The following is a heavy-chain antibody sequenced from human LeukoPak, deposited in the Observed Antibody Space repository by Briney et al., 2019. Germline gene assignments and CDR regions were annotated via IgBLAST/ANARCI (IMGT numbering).Heavy chain of an antibody. J-gene: IGHJ4*02. CDR1: GGTFSSYA. D-gene: IGHD2-2*01. Sequence: ASVKVSCKASGGTFSSYAISWVRQAPGQGLEWMGWISAYNGNTNYAQKLQGRVTMTTDTSTSTAYMELRSLRSDDTAVYYCARDPTVYCSSTSCYLYYFDYWGQGTLVTVSS. V-gene: IGHV1-18*01. CDR2: ISAYNGNT. CDR3: ARDPTVYCSSTSCYLYYFDY.